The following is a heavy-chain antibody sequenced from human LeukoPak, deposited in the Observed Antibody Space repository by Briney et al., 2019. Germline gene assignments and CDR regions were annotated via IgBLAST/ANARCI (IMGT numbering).Heavy chain of an antibody. CDR2: IKQDGSEK. CDR1: GFTFRNYW. Sequence: GGSLRLSCEASGFTFRNYWMTWVRQAPGKGLEWVANIKQDGSEKSYVDSVKGRFTISRDNAKNSLYLQMNSLRAEDTAVYYCARSGYSSLDYFDYWGQGTLVTVSS. CDR3: ARSGYSSLDYFDY. V-gene: IGHV3-7*01. J-gene: IGHJ4*02. D-gene: IGHD5-18*01.